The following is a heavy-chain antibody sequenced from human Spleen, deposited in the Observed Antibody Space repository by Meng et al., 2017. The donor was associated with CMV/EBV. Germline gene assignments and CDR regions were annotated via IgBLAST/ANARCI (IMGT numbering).Heavy chain of an antibody. Sequence: SLTCTVCGGSISSSDYYWAWIRQPPGKGLEWIGNIYYSGNTYYNPSLKSRITISVDTSKNLFSLRLTSVTAADTAVFYCATGTIFFSYWGQGTLVTVSS. CDR3: ATGTIFFSY. CDR1: GGSISSSDYY. D-gene: IGHD3-10*01. V-gene: IGHV4-39*07. J-gene: IGHJ4*02. CDR2: IYYSGNT.